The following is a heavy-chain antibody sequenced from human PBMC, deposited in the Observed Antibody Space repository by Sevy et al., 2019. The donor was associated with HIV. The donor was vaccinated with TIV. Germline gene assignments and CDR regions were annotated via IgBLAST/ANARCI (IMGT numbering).Heavy chain of an antibody. CDR2: INPNSGGT. V-gene: IGHV1-2*02. CDR1: GYTFTGYY. J-gene: IGHJ5*02. Sequence: ASVKVSCKASGYTFTGYYMHWVRQAPGQGLEWMGWINPNSGGTNYAQTFQGRVTMTRDTSISTAYMELSRLRSDDTAVYYCARAGITGMRDSWFDPWGQGTLVTVSS. CDR3: ARAGITGMRDSWFDP. D-gene: IGHD1-20*01.